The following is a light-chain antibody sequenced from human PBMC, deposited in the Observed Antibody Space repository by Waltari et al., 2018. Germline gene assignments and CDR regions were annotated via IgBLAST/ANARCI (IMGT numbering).Light chain of an antibody. Sequence: QSALTQPASVSGSPGQSISISCTGTSSDVGGYNLVSWYQKHPRIAPRPMIFEVSKRPAGISVRFSVSNAGKTASLTIFGLLAEDEADYYCCSYAGTSTWPNCLVGGGTKLTVV. CDR3: CSYAGTSTWPNCL. V-gene: IGLV2-23*02. CDR2: EVS. J-gene: IGLJ2*01. CDR1: SSDVGGYNL.